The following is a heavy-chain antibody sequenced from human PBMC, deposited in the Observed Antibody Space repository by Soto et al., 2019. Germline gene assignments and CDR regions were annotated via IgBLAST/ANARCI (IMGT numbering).Heavy chain of an antibody. CDR1: GFTFSRYG. CDR2: IWYDGTNK. J-gene: IGHJ4*02. Sequence: QVQLVESGGGVVQPGRSLRLSCAASGFTFSRYGMHWVRQAPGKGMEWVAVIWYDGTNKYYVDSVKGRFTISRDNSNNAVYLQLNSLRAEDTALYYCASDNTIGGRYLDYWGQGTMVTVSS. V-gene: IGHV3-33*01. CDR3: ASDNTIGGRYLDY. D-gene: IGHD3-16*01.